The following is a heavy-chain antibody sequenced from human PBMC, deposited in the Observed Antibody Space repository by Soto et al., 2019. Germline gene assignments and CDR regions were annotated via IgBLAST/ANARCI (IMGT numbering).Heavy chain of an antibody. V-gene: IGHV2-5*02. D-gene: IGHD3-10*01. Sequence: QITLKESGPTLVKPTQPLTLTCTFSGFSLSTSGAGVGWIRQSPGKALEWLALIYWDNDNRYSQSQKSRLTITKHTSKNQVVLTMTNVDPVDTATYYCAHRRGFGELLFDYWGQGALVTVSS. CDR3: AHRRGFGELLFDY. J-gene: IGHJ4*02. CDR1: GFSLSTSGAG. CDR2: IYWDNDN.